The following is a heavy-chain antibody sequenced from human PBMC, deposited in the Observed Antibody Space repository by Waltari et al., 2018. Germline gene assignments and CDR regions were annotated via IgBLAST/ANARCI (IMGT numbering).Heavy chain of an antibody. Sequence: QVQLQQWGAGLLKPSETLSLTCAVTGGSFRGYYWTWIRPPQGKGLEWIGEINHSGSTNYNPSLKSRVTISVDTSKNQFSLKLSSVTAADTAVYYCARGTDYDFWSGYYCDYWGQGTLVTVSS. J-gene: IGHJ4*02. CDR2: INHSGST. CDR3: ARGTDYDFWSGYYCDY. CDR1: GGSFRGYY. V-gene: IGHV4-34*01. D-gene: IGHD3-3*01.